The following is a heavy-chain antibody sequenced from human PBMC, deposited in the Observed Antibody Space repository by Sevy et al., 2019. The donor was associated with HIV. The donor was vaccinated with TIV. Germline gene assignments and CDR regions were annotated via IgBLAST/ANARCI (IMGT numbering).Heavy chain of an antibody. CDR3: ARFGTIFGVVIQAYYYYGMDV. V-gene: IGHV4-59*01. D-gene: IGHD3-3*01. J-gene: IGHJ6*02. Sequence: SETLSLTCTVSGGSISSYYWSWIRQPPGKGLEWIGYIYYSGSTNYNPSLKSRVTISVDTSKNQFSLKLSSVTAADTAVYYCARFGTIFGVVIQAYYYYGMDVWGHGTTVTVSS. CDR1: GGSISSYY. CDR2: IYYSGST.